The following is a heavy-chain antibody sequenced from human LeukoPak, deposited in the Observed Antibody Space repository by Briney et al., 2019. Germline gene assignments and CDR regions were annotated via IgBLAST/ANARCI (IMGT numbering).Heavy chain of an antibody. D-gene: IGHD2-2*01. CDR3: ARALPAASHTSFDY. CDR1: GFTLSSNY. J-gene: IGHJ4*02. CDR2: IYDGGNT. V-gene: IGHV3-66*01. Sequence: GGSLRLSCAASGFTLSSNYMSWVRQAPGKGLEWVSLIYDGGNTYYTDSVKGRFTISRDISKNTVYLQMNSLRVEDTAVFYCARALPAASHTSFDYWGQGALVTVSS.